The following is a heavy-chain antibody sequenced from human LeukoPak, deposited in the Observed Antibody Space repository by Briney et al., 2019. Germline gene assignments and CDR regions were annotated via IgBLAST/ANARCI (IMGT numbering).Heavy chain of an antibody. Sequence: TLSLTCAISGDSVSSNSAAWNWIRQSPSRGLEWLGRTYYRSKWYNDYAVSVKSRITINPDTSKNQFSLQLNSVTPEDTAVYYCARGNCSNTSCLYYYYYGMDVWGKGTTVTVSS. J-gene: IGHJ6*04. CDR2: TYYRSKWYN. CDR1: GDSVSSNSAA. V-gene: IGHV6-1*01. CDR3: ARGNCSNTSCLYYYYYGMDV. D-gene: IGHD2-2*01.